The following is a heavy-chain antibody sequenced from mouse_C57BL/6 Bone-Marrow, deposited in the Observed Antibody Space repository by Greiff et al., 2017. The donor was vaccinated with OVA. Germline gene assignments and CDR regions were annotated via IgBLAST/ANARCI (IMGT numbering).Heavy chain of an antibody. J-gene: IGHJ4*01. V-gene: IGHV1-80*01. CDR2: IYPGDGDT. CDR1: GYAFSSYW. CDR3: ARYSSMDY. Sequence: QVQLKQSGAELVKPGASVKISCKASGYAFSSYWMNWVKPRPGKGLEWIGQIYPGDGDTNYNGKFKGKATLTADKSSSTAYMQLSSLTSEDSAVYFCARYSSMDYWGQGTSVTVSS. D-gene: IGHD3-1*01.